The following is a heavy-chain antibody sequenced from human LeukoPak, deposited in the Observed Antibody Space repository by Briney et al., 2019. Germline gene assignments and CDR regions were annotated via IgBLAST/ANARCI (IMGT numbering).Heavy chain of an antibody. Sequence: SETLSLTCAVSGYSISSGFYWGWIRQPPGKGLEWIGGIYHDGRNYYNASLKSRVTISVDTSKNQFSLKLSSVTAADTAVYYCARFLGGNGLSYYGMDVWGKGTTVTVSS. CDR2: IYHDGRN. V-gene: IGHV4-38-2*01. CDR3: ARFLGGNGLSYYGMDV. CDR1: GYSISSGFY. D-gene: IGHD1-1*01. J-gene: IGHJ6*04.